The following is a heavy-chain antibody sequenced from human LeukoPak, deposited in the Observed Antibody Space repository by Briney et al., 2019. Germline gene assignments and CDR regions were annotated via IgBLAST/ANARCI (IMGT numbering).Heavy chain of an antibody. CDR3: ARGRLEAAAGTAWFDP. V-gene: IGHV4-39*07. J-gene: IGHJ5*02. CDR2: IYYSGST. CDR1: GDSISSSSYY. D-gene: IGHD6-13*01. Sequence: SETLSLTCTVSGDSISSSSYYWGWIRQPPGKGLEWIGSIYYSGSTYYNPSLKSRVTISVDTSKNQFSLKLSSVTAADTAVYYCARGRLEAAAGTAWFDPWGQGTLVTVSS.